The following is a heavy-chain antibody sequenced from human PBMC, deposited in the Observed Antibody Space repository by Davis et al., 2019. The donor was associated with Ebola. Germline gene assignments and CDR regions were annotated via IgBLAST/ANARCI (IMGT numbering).Heavy chain of an antibody. CDR2: IYESGRT. CDR1: GYSISNGYF. CDR3: ARGGGSGYDSIDY. Sequence: PSETLSLTCAVSGYSISNGYFWGWIRQSPGKGLEWIGSIYESGRTFYNPSLKSRLTLSVDTSKNQFSLKMTSVNAADSAVYFCARGGGSGYDSIDYWGQGTLVTVSS. V-gene: IGHV4-38-2*01. J-gene: IGHJ4*02. D-gene: IGHD6-25*01.